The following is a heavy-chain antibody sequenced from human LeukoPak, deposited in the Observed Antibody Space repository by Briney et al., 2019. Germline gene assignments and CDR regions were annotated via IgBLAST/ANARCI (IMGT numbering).Heavy chain of an antibody. CDR3: ARDRTNFNDYGDYYYYYLDV. V-gene: IGHV4-59*12. Sequence: SETLSLTCTVSGGPISSYYWNWIRQPPGKGLEWIGNIYYSGITNYNPSLKSRVTISVDTSKSQFSLKLSSVTAADTAVYYCARDRTNFNDYGDYYYYYLDVWGKGTTVTISS. CDR2: IYYSGIT. J-gene: IGHJ6*03. CDR1: GGPISSYY. D-gene: IGHD4/OR15-4a*01.